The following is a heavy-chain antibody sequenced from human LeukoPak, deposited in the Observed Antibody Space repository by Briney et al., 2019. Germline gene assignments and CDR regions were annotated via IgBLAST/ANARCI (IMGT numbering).Heavy chain of an antibody. J-gene: IGHJ4*02. CDR1: GFTFSSYA. V-gene: IGHV3-23*01. Sequence: GGSLRLSCAASGFTFSSYARRWVRQAPGKGLEWASGISSSGESTYYGDSVKGRFTISRDNSKNTLYLQMNSLRAEDTAVYYCAKATVGTTGGSFDYWGQGTLVTVSS. D-gene: IGHD1-26*01. CDR2: ISSSGEST. CDR3: AKATVGTTGGSFDY.